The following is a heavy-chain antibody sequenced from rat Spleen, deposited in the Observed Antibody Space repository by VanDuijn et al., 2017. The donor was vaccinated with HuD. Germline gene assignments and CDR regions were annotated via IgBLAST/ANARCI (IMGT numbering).Heavy chain of an antibody. D-gene: IGHD4-3*01. CDR3: TRHRGTYFDY. Sequence: EVQLVESGGGLVQPGRSLKLSCAASGFTFSDYYMAWVRQAPTKGLEWVATINYDGRSTFYRDSLRDRFTISRDNAKSTLYLQMDSLRSEDTATYYCTRHRGTYFDYWGQGVMVTVSS. J-gene: IGHJ2*01. V-gene: IGHV5-29*01. CDR1: GFTFSDYY. CDR2: INYDGRST.